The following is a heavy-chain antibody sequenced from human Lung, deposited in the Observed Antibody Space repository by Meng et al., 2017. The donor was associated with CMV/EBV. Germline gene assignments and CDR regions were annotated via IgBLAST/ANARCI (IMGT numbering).Heavy chain of an antibody. Sequence: VQLRGACHARSKPSDTLSYTCACTSDAMTNHNRWDWVGQPPGRGLERIGESPHRGSSTYNPPLKSLVSMSIDKSKNQFSLKLTSVTAADTAVYHCLRRAGGSVWGQGTLVTVFS. V-gene: IGHV4-4*02. CDR1: SDAMTNHNR. CDR2: SPHRGSS. D-gene: IGHD3-10*01. J-gene: IGHJ1*01. CDR3: LRRAGGSV.